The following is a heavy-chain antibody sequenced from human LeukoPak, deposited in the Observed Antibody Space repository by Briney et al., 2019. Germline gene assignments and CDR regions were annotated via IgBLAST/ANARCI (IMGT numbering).Heavy chain of an antibody. J-gene: IGHJ6*03. CDR3: ATQSYYYYYMDV. CDR1: GFTFSSYS. Sequence: GGSLRLSCAASGFTFSSYSMNWVRQAPGKGLEWVSSISSSSSYIYFADSVKGRFTISRDNAKNSLYLQMNSLRAEDTAVYYCATQSYYYYYMDVWGKGTTVTVSS. V-gene: IGHV3-21*01. D-gene: IGHD5-24*01. CDR2: ISSSSSYI.